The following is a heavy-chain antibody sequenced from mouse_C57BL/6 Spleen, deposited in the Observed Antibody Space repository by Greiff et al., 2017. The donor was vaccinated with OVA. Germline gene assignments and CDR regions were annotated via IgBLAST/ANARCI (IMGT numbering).Heavy chain of an antibody. Sequence: QVKLQQPGAELVKPGASVKLSCKASGYTFPSYWLHWVKQRPGPGLEWIGMIPPNSGRTNDNEKFKSKATRTVDKASSTAYMQRSSLTSEDSAVYYCARDYSNLDYWGQGTTLTVSS. J-gene: IGHJ2*01. V-gene: IGHV1-64*01. CDR1: GYTFPSYW. CDR3: ARDYSNLDY. D-gene: IGHD2-5*01. CDR2: IPPNSGRT.